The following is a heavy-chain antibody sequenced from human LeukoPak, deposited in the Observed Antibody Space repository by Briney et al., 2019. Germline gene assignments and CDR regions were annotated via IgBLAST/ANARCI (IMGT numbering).Heavy chain of an antibody. J-gene: IGHJ6*04. CDR3: AREREVVTDKAQMHV. CDR2: IYNDANT. D-gene: IGHD2-21*02. CDR1: GFTVNTNH. V-gene: IGHV3-53*01. Sequence: GGSLRLSCTVSGFTVNTNHMSWVRQAPGKGLEWVSVIYNDANTYYTDSVKGRFTISRDNSKNTVFLQMNSLRAEDTAVYYCAREREVVTDKAQMHVWGKGTTVTVSS.